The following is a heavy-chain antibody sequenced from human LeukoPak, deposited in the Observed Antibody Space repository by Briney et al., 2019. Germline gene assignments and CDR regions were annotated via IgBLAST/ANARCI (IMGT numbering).Heavy chain of an antibody. CDR1: GGSFSGYY. J-gene: IGHJ4*02. CDR3: ARKGGYCSGGSCYSSLYYFDY. Sequence: SETLSLTCAVYGGSFSGYYWNWIRQPPGKGLEWIGEINHSGSTNYNPSLKSRVTISVDTSKNQFSLKLSSVTAADTAVYYCARKGGYCSGGSCYSSLYYFDYWGQGTLVTVSS. CDR2: INHSGST. D-gene: IGHD2-15*01. V-gene: IGHV4-34*01.